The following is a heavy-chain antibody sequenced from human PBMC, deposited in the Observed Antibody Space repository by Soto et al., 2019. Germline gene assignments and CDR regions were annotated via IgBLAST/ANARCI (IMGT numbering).Heavy chain of an antibody. Sequence: GSLSLSCAASGFTFSSYPMSWVRQAPGKGLEWVSAISGSGGSTYYADSVKGRYTIYRDNSKNTLYLQMNSLRAEDRAVYYCAKDGGMTTLDYWGQGTLVTVSS. CDR1: GFTFSSYP. CDR3: AKDGGMTTLDY. D-gene: IGHD4-17*01. CDR2: ISGSGGST. J-gene: IGHJ4*02. V-gene: IGHV3-23*01.